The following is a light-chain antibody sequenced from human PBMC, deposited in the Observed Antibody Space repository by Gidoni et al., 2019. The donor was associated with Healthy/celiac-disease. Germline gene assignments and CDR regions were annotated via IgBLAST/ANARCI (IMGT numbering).Light chain of an antibody. CDR2: GKH. CDR3: NSRDSSGNHVV. CDR1: SLRSYY. Sequence: SSELTQDPAVSVALGPTVRITCQGDSLRSYYASWYQQKPGQAPVLVIYGKHNRPSGIPDRFSGSSSGNTASLPITGAQAEDEADYYCNSRDSSGNHVVFGGGTKLXV. V-gene: IGLV3-19*01. J-gene: IGLJ2*01.